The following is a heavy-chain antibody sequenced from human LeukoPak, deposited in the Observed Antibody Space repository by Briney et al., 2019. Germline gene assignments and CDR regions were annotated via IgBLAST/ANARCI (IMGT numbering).Heavy chain of an antibody. CDR1: GFKFDNYA. J-gene: IGHJ6*03. Sequence: PGRSLRLSCVASGFKFDNYAMHWVRQAPGKGLEWVAGLRWKSHVEGYVDSVKGRFTISRDNAKNSVYLQMNSLRGDDTAVYFCAKDGSGTYGGYMDVWGKGTTVVVS. D-gene: IGHD1-26*01. CDR2: LRWKSHVE. V-gene: IGHV3-9*01. CDR3: AKDGSGTYGGYMDV.